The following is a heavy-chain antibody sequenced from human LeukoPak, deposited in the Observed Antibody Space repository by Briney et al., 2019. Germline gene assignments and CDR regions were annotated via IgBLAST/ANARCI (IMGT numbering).Heavy chain of an antibody. CDR3: AKGGDVSIDY. Sequence: PGGSLRLSCAASGFTFSNYGMHWVRQAPGKGLEWVTFIRYDGSNKYYADSVKGRFTISRDNSKNTLYLQMNSLRAEDTAVYYCAKGGDVSIDYWGQGTLVTVSS. CDR1: GFTFSNYG. V-gene: IGHV3-30*02. D-gene: IGHD3-10*01. CDR2: IRYDGSNK. J-gene: IGHJ4*02.